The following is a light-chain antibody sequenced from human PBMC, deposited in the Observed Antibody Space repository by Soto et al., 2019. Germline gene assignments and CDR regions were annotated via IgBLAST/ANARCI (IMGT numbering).Light chain of an antibody. CDR3: SSYTTSSTLV. CDR2: DVS. Sequence: SALTQPASVSGSPGQSITISCTGTSSDVGAYNYVSWYQQHPGKAPKLMIHDVSDRPSGVSNRFSGSKSGNTASLTISGLQAEDEADYYCSSYTTSSTLVFGGGTKVTVL. J-gene: IGLJ3*02. CDR1: SSDVGAYNY. V-gene: IGLV2-14*03.